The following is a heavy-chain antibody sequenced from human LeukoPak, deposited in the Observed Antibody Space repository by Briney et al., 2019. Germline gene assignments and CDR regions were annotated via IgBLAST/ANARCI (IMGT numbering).Heavy chain of an antibody. CDR2: ITANGDTT. Sequence: GGSLRLSCVASGFTFSQYSISWVRQAPGKGLEWVSAITANGDTTYYADSVKGLFTISRDNSKNSLYLQMNSLRAEDTAIYYCAKHYSRSHDYWGQGTLVIVSS. V-gene: IGHV3-23*01. J-gene: IGHJ4*02. CDR3: AKHYSRSHDY. D-gene: IGHD2-21*01. CDR1: GFTFSQYS.